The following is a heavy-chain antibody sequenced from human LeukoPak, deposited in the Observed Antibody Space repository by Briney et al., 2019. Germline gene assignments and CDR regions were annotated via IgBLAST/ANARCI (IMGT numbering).Heavy chain of an antibody. CDR3: ARDGYSFGHDFDY. CDR1: GFTFSSYW. D-gene: IGHD5-18*01. CDR2: IKGDGSST. J-gene: IGHJ4*02. Sequence: GGSLRPSSAASGFTFSSYWMHWVRHTPGKGLVWVSRIKGDGSSTSYADSVKGRFTISRDNAKNTLYLQMNSLRAEDTAVYYCARDGYSFGHDFDYWGQGTLVTVSS. V-gene: IGHV3-74*01.